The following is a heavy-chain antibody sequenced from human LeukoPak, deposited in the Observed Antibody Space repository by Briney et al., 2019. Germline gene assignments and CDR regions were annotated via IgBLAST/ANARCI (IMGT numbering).Heavy chain of an antibody. Sequence: ASVKVSCKASGYTFTGYYMHWVRQAPGQGLEWMGWINPNSGGTNYAQKFQGRVTMTRDTSISTAYMELSRLRSDDTVVYYCARDLTGYSLFDSWGQGTLVTVSS. CDR1: GYTFTGYY. D-gene: IGHD3-9*01. V-gene: IGHV1-2*02. CDR2: INPNSGGT. CDR3: ARDLTGYSLFDS. J-gene: IGHJ4*02.